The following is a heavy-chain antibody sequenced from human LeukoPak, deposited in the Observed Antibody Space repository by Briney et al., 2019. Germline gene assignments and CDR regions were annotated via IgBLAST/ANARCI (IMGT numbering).Heavy chain of an antibody. V-gene: IGHV3-7*01. CDR2: IKQDGSEK. CDR3: AREDEAFDY. Sequence: GGSLRLSCEASGVTFSSYVMSWVRQAPGKGLEWVANIKQDGSEKYYVDSVKGRFTISRDNAKNSLYLQMNSLRAEDTAVYYCAREDEAFDYWGQGTLVTVSS. J-gene: IGHJ4*02. CDR1: GVTFSSYV.